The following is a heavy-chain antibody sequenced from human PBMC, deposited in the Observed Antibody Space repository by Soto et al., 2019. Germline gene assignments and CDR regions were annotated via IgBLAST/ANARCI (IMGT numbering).Heavy chain of an antibody. D-gene: IGHD1-26*01. J-gene: IGHJ4*02. CDR2: ITGSGTTT. CDR3: VRVGPTLDY. CDR1: GFTFSTYA. V-gene: IGHV3-23*01. Sequence: GGSLRLSCAASGFTFSTYAMTWVRQAPGKGLEWVSAITGSGTTTYYADSVKGRLTISRDNAKNSLFLQMNSLRAEDTAFYYCVRVGPTLDYWGPGALVTVSS.